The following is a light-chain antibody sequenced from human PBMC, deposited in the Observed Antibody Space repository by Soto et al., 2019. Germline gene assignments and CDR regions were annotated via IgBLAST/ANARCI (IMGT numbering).Light chain of an antibody. CDR2: WAS. V-gene: IGKV4-1*01. CDR3: QQYYSTPLP. Sequence: DIVMTQSPDSLAVSLGERATINCKSSQSVFYNSNNKNYLAWYRQRPGQPPKLLIYWASTRESGVPDRFSGSGSGTDFTLTISSLQAEDVAVYYCQQYYSTPLPFGGGTKVEIK. CDR1: QSVFYNSNNKNY. J-gene: IGKJ4*01.